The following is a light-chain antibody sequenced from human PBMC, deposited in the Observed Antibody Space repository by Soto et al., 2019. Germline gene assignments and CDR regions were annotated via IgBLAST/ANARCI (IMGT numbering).Light chain of an antibody. CDR2: KAS. Sequence: DIQMTQSPSTLSASVGDRVTLTCRASESISSWLAWYQQKPGKAPKLLIYKASSLQSGVPSRFSGSGSGTEFTLTITSLQAEDSAIYYCQQYKSYATFGRGTKVEVK. CDR3: QQYKSYAT. CDR1: ESISSW. J-gene: IGKJ1*01. V-gene: IGKV1-5*03.